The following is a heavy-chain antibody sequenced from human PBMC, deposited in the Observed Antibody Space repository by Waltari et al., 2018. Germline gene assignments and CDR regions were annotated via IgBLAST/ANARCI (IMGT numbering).Heavy chain of an antibody. V-gene: IGHV4-30-2*01. Sequence: QLQLQESGSGLVKPSQTLSLTCAVSGGSTNSGVSSWSWIRQPPGKGLEWIGYFHHSGSTYYNPSLKSRVTISVDGSKNQFSLRLTSVTAADTAVYYCARAPYDNDFDYWGQGTLVTVSS. D-gene: IGHD3-22*01. CDR2: FHHSGST. CDR3: ARAPYDNDFDY. J-gene: IGHJ4*02. CDR1: GGSTNSGVSS.